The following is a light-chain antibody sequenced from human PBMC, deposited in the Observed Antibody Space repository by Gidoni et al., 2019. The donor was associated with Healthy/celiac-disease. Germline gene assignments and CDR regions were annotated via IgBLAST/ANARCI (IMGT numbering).Light chain of an antibody. CDR1: QSVSSY. Sequence: EIVFTQSPATLSLSPGERATLSCRASQSVSSYLAWYQQKPGQAPRLLIYDASNRATGIPARFSGSGSGTDFTLTISSLEPEDFAVYYCQQRSNWPRFTFGPGTKVGIK. V-gene: IGKV3-11*01. CDR2: DAS. J-gene: IGKJ3*01. CDR3: QQRSNWPRFT.